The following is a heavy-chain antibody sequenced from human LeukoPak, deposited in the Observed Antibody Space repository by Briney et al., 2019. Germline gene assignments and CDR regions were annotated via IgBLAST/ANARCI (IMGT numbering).Heavy chain of an antibody. D-gene: IGHD5-12*01. CDR2: ISSSSSYI. CDR3: AGALGYSQAPFDY. J-gene: IGHJ4*02. CDR1: GFTFSSYA. V-gene: IGHV3-21*01. Sequence: PGGSLRLSCAASGFTFSSYAMNWVRQAPGKGLEWVSSISSSSSYIYYADSVKGRFTISRDNAKNSLYLQMNSLRAEDTAVYYCAGALGYSQAPFDYWGQGTLVTVSS.